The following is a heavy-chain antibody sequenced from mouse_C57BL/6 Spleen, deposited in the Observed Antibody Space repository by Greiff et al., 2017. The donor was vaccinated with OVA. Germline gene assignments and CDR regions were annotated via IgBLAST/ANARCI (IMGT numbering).Heavy chain of an antibody. V-gene: IGHV3-6*01. CDR3: AREGDGYSGYFDY. D-gene: IGHD2-3*01. CDR2: ISYDGSN. Sequence: DVKLQESGPGLVKPSQSLSLTCSVTGYSITSGYYWNWIRQFPGNKLEWMGYISYDGSNNYNPSLKNRISITRDTSKNQFFLKLNSVTTEDTATYYCAREGDGYSGYFDYWGQGTTLTVSS. CDR1: GYSITSGYY. J-gene: IGHJ2*01.